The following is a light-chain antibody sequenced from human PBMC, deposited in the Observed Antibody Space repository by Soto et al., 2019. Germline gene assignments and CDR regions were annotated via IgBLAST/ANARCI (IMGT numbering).Light chain of an antibody. CDR1: QSVSSY. CDR3: QQRSNWPYT. V-gene: IGKV3-11*01. J-gene: IGKJ2*01. Sequence: EIVLTQSPATVSLSPGERATLSCRASQSVSSYLAWYQQKPGQAPMLLIYDASNRATGIPPRFSGSGSGTDFTLTISSLEPEDFAVYYCQQRSNWPYTFGQGTKLEIK. CDR2: DAS.